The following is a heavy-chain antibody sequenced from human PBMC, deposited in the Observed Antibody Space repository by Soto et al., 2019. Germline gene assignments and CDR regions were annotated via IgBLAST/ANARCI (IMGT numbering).Heavy chain of an antibody. CDR3: ARSTYYYDSSGYPVVY. J-gene: IGHJ4*02. CDR1: GYSFTSYW. D-gene: IGHD3-22*01. Sequence: GESLKISCKGSGYSFTSYWIGWVRQMPGKGLEWMGIIYPGDSDTRYSPSFQGQVTISADKSISTAYLQWSSLKASDTAMYYCARSTYYYDSSGYPVVYWGQGTLVTVSS. V-gene: IGHV5-51*01. CDR2: IYPGDSDT.